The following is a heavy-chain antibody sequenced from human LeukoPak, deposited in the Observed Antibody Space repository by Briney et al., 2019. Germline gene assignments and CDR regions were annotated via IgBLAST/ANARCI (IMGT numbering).Heavy chain of an antibody. CDR1: GGSISSFY. D-gene: IGHD1-26*01. J-gene: IGHJ6*02. Sequence: SETLSLTCTVSGGSISSFYWSWIRQPPGKGLEWIGYIYNSGSTNYNPSLKSRVTISVDTSKNQFSLKLSSVTAADTAVYYCARRGPDSEGVDVWGQGTTVTVSS. CDR3: ARRGPDSEGVDV. V-gene: IGHV4-59*01. CDR2: IYNSGST.